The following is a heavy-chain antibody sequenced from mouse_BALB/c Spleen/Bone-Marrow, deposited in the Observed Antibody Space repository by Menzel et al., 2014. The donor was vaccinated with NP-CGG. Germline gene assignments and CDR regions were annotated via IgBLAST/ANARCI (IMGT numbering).Heavy chain of an antibody. V-gene: IGHV1-9*01. Sequence: VELKQSGAELMKPGASVKISCKATGYTFSGYWIEWVKQRPGHGLEWIGEILPGSASNKYNEKFKGEVTFIADTSSNTACLQLSSLTSEDSAVYYCARRCGKGWYFDVWGAGTTVTVSS. CDR1: GYTFSGYW. D-gene: IGHD1-1*02. J-gene: IGHJ1*01. CDR2: ILPGSASN. CDR3: ARRCGKGWYFDV.